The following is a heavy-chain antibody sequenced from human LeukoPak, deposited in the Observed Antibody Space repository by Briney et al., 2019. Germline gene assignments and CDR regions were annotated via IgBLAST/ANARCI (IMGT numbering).Heavy chain of an antibody. J-gene: IGHJ4*02. CDR3: ARVLRYFDWSIIGY. V-gene: IGHV1-8*01. CDR1: GYTFTSYD. D-gene: IGHD3-9*01. CDR2: MNPNSGNT. Sequence: ASVKVSCKASGYTFTSYDINWVRQATGQGLEWMXWMNPNSGNTGYXXKXXXRVTMTRNTSISTAYMELSSLRSEDTAVYYCARVLRYFDWSIIGYWGQGTLVTVSS.